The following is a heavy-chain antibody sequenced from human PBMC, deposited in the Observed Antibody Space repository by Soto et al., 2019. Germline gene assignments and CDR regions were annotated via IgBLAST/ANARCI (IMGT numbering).Heavy chain of an antibody. V-gene: IGHV3-7*05. CDR2: IKQDGSEK. CDR1: GFTFSSYW. J-gene: IGHJ5*02. CDR3: AGDSSSFEQSVATMDWFDP. D-gene: IGHD6-13*01. Sequence: GGSLRLSCAASGFTFSSYWMSWVRQAPGKGLEWVANIKQDGSEKYYVDSVKGRFTISRDNAKNPLYLQMNSLRAEDTAVYYCAGDSSSFEQSVATMDWFDPWGQGTLVTVSS.